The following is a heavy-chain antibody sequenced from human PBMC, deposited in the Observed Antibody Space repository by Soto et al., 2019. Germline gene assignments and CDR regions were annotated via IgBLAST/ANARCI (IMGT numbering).Heavy chain of an antibody. Sequence: SETLSLTCTVSGASISTSIYYWGWIRQPPGRGLEWIGTIYYSGSTYYNPSLKSRVTISVDTSKNQFSLKLRSVTAADTAIYYCARRFEYSTGWYYFDYWGRGTLVTVSS. D-gene: IGHD6-19*01. V-gene: IGHV4-39*01. CDR3: ARRFEYSTGWYYFDY. CDR1: GASISTSIYY. J-gene: IGHJ4*02. CDR2: IYYSGST.